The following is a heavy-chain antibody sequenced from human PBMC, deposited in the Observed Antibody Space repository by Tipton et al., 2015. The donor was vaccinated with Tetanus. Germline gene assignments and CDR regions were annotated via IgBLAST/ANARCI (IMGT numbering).Heavy chain of an antibody. D-gene: IGHD3-16*02. V-gene: IGHV1-69*01. CDR1: GGTFSSYA. Sequence: QLVQSGAEVKKPGSSVKVSCKASGGTFSSYAISWVRQAPGQGLEWMGGIIPIFGTANYAQKFQGRVTITAEESTSPAYMELSSLRSGDTAVYFCARGGPYDYVWGSYRKKGYFDYWGQGTLVTVSS. CDR2: IIPIFGTA. CDR3: ARGGPYDYVWGSYRKKGYFDY. J-gene: IGHJ4*02.